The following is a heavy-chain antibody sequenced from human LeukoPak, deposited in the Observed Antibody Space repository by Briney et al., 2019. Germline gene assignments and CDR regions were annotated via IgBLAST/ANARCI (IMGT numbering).Heavy chain of an antibody. CDR1: GGSISSYY. V-gene: IGHV4-59*01. D-gene: IGHD6-19*01. Sequence: PSETLSLTCTVSGGSISSYYWSWIRQPPGKGLEWIGYIYYSGSTSYNPSLKSRVTISVDTSKNQFSLKLSSVTAADTAVYYCARGGQWLVQGYFDYWGQGTLVTVSS. CDR3: ARGGQWLVQGYFDY. CDR2: IYYSGST. J-gene: IGHJ4*02.